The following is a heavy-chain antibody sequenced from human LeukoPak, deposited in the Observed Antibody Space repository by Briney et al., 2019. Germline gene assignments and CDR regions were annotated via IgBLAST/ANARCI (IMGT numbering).Heavy chain of an antibody. CDR2: MNPNSGNT. J-gene: IGHJ4*02. V-gene: IGHV1-8*03. CDR1: GYTFTSYG. Sequence: ASVKVSCKASGYTFTSYGISWVRQATGQGLEWMGWMNPNSGNTGYAQKFQGRVTITRNTSISTAYMELSSLRSEDTAVYYCARGSVAAAGTWDYWGQGTLVTVSS. CDR3: ARGSVAAAGTWDY. D-gene: IGHD6-13*01.